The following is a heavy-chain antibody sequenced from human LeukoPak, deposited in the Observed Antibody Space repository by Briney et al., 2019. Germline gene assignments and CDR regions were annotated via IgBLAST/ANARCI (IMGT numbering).Heavy chain of an antibody. CDR1: GFTISSYY. Sequence: SETLSLTCTVSGFTISSYYWSWIRQPPGKGLEWIAYIYYSGSTNYNPSLKSRVTISVDTSKNQFSLKLSSVTAADTAVYYCARDLGPYYYGSGSYFDYWGQGTLVTVCS. D-gene: IGHD3-10*01. V-gene: IGHV4-59*01. CDR2: IYYSGST. CDR3: ARDLGPYYYGSGSYFDY. J-gene: IGHJ4*02.